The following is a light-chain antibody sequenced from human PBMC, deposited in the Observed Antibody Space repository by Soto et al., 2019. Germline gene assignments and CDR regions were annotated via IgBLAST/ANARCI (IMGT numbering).Light chain of an antibody. CDR3: TSYTITSPYV. CDR2: EAT. V-gene: IGLV2-14*01. J-gene: IGLJ1*01. Sequence: QSALTQPASMSGSPGQSITISCTGTSSDIGRYNFVSWYQHHPGKAPKLITYEATKRPSGVSYRFSGSKSGNTASLTISGLQAEDEADYYCTSYTITSPYVFGTGTKLTVL. CDR1: SSDIGRYNF.